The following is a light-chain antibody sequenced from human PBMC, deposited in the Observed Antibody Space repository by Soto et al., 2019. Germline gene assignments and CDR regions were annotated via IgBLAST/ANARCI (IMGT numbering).Light chain of an antibody. CDR2: DAS. CDR1: QNIRNW. CDR3: QQYNTYST. V-gene: IGKV1-5*01. J-gene: IGKJ5*01. Sequence: DIQMTQSPSTLPASVGDSVTITCRTSQNIRNWLAWYQQKPWKAPNPLIYDASSLRSGVPARFSGSGSGTEFTLTVSSLQPEDFATYDCQQYNTYSTFGKGTRLEIK.